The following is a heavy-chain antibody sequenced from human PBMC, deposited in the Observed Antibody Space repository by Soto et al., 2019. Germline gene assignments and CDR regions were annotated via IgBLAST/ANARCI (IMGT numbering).Heavy chain of an antibody. Sequence: QVQLVESGGGVVQPGGSLRLSCAASGFTFSSHGFHWVRQASGKGLEWVAIIWYDGSKNYYADSVKGRFTISKDNSKSTLFLQLTNLRGEDTAVYYCARDRSTYLDIWGQGTLVTVSS. CDR3: ARDRSTYLDI. J-gene: IGHJ4*02. CDR1: GFTFSSHG. V-gene: IGHV3-33*01. CDR2: IWYDGSKN.